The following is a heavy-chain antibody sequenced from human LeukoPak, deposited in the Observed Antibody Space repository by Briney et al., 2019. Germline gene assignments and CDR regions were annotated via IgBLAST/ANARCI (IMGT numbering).Heavy chain of an antibody. CDR3: AGDAGGCSSTSCYQRYYYYYGMDV. Sequence: ASAKVSCKASGGTFSSYAISWVRQAPGQGLEWMGGIIPIFGTAHYAQKFQGRVTVTADKSTSTAYMELSSLRSEDTAVYYCAGDAGGCSSTSCYQRYYYYYGMDVWGKGTTVTVSS. V-gene: IGHV1-69*06. D-gene: IGHD2-2*01. CDR2: IIPIFGTA. CDR1: GGTFSSYA. J-gene: IGHJ6*04.